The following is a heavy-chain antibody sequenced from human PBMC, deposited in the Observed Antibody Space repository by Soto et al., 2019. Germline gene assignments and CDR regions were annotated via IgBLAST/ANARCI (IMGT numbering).Heavy chain of an antibody. V-gene: IGHV4-39*07. Sequence: SETLSLTCTVSGGSISSSSYYWGWIRQPPGKGLEWIGSIYYSGSTYYNPSLKSRVTISVDTSKNQFSLKLSSVTAADTAVYYCAREQDRHYFDYWGQGTLVTVSS. D-gene: IGHD2-15*01. J-gene: IGHJ4*02. CDR2: IYYSGST. CDR3: AREQDRHYFDY. CDR1: GGSISSSSYY.